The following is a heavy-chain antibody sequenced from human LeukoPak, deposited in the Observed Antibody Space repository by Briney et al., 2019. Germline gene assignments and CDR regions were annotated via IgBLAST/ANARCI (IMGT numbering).Heavy chain of an antibody. D-gene: IGHD3-16*01. CDR1: EFTVNNSY. Sequence: PGGSLRLSCAASEFTVNNSYMRWVRQAPGKGLEWVSDIYNDGTTYYADSVKGRFTISRDYARSTLYLQMNSLRVEDTASYYCARDLLFMGGLIYVWGQGTLVTVSS. V-gene: IGHV3-66*01. CDR3: ARDLLFMGGLIYV. CDR2: IYNDGTT. J-gene: IGHJ4*02.